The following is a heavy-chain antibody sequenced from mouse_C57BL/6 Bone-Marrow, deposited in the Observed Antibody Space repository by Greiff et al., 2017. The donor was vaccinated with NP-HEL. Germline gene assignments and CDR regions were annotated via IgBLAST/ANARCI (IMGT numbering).Heavy chain of an antibody. J-gene: IGHJ4*01. CDR1: GFNIKDDY. CDR3: TTGTVYAMDY. Sequence: EVQLQQSGAELVRPGASVKLSCTASGFNIKDDYMHWVKQRPEQGLEWIGGIDPENGDTEYASKFQGKATITADTSSNTAYLQLSSLTSEDTAVYYCTTGTVYAMDYWGQGTSVTVSS. D-gene: IGHD1-1*01. CDR2: IDPENGDT. V-gene: IGHV14-4*01.